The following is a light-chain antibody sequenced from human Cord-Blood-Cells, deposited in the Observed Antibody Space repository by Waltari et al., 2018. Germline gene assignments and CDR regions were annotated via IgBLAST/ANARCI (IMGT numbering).Light chain of an antibody. Sequence: QSALTQPASVSGSPGQSIPISCTGTSSDVGGANLVPWYQQHPGKAPKLMIYEGSKRPSGVSNRFSGSKSGNTASLTISGLQAEDEADYYCCSYAGSSTWVFGGGTKLTVL. CDR3: CSYAGSSTWV. V-gene: IGLV2-23*01. J-gene: IGLJ3*02. CDR2: EGS. CDR1: SSDVGGANL.